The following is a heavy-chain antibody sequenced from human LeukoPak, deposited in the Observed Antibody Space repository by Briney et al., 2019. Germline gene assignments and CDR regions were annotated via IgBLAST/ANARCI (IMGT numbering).Heavy chain of an antibody. CDR2: IYSGGST. J-gene: IGHJ5*02. Sequence: GGSLRLSCAASGFTFSSYAMSWVRQAPGKGLEWVSVIYSGGSTYYADSVKGRFTISRDNSKNTLYLQMNSLRAEDTAVYYCARHPTGGKGEPRDWFDPWGQGTLVTVSS. CDR1: GFTFSSYA. D-gene: IGHD4-23*01. CDR3: ARHPTGGKGEPRDWFDP. V-gene: IGHV3-66*04.